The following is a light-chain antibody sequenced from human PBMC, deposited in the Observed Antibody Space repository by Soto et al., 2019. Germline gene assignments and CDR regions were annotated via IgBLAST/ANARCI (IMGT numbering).Light chain of an antibody. J-gene: IGKJ2*01. CDR2: ASS. V-gene: IGKV1-9*01. Sequence: IQLTQSPSSLSASVGDRVTITCRASQGISSYLAWYQQKPGKAPKLLIYASSTLQSGVSSRFSGSGSVTVFSLTMGSLQPEDCATFSFQQLYSYPYTFGQGKKRAIK. CDR3: QQLYSYPYT. CDR1: QGISSY.